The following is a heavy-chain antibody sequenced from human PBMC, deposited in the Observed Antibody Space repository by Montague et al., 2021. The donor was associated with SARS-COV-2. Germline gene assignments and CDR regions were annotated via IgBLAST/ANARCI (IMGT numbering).Heavy chain of an antibody. Sequence: FAISGDSVSSKSVAWNWIRQSPSRGLEWLGRTYYRSKWDSDYAESIKRRLVITPDTSKNQVSLQLNSVIPEDTAVYFCASSGITLTGLYAFDIWGQGTMVTVSS. J-gene: IGHJ3*02. V-gene: IGHV6-1*01. D-gene: IGHD3-9*01. CDR2: TYYRSKWDS. CDR3: ASSGITLTGLYAFDI. CDR1: GDSVSSKSVA.